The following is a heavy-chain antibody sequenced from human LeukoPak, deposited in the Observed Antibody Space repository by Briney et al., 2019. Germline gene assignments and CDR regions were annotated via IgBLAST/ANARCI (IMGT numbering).Heavy chain of an antibody. CDR1: VYTFTSYG. V-gene: IGHV1-18*01. CDR2: ISAYNGNT. Sequence: ASVKVSCKASVYTFTSYGISWVRQAPGQGLEWMGWISAYNGNTNYAQKLQGRVTMTTDTSTSTAYMELRSLRSDDTAVYYCARDAYDYVWGSYRSPLDYWGQGTLVTVSS. D-gene: IGHD3-16*02. CDR3: ARDAYDYVWGSYRSPLDY. J-gene: IGHJ4*02.